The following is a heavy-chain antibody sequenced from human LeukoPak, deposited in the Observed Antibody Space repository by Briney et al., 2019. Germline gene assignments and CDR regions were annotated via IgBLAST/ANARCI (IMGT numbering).Heavy chain of an antibody. CDR1: GGTFSSYA. V-gene: IGHV1-8*02. CDR2: MNPNSGNT. CDR3: AILWFGELGEGFDY. D-gene: IGHD3-10*01. Sequence: ASVKVSCKASGGTFSSYAINWVRQATGQGLEWMGWMNPNSGNTGYAQKFQGRVTMTRNTSISTAYMELSSLRSEDTAVYYCAILWFGELGEGFDYWGQGTLVTVSS. J-gene: IGHJ4*02.